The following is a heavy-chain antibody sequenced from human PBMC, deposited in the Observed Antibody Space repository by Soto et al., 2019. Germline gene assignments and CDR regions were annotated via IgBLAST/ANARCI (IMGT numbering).Heavy chain of an antibody. CDR1: GGSISSYY. D-gene: IGHD3-3*01. V-gene: IGHV4-59*12. CDR2: INYSGST. CDR3: ARAVLRFLEWSSYYYYGMDV. J-gene: IGHJ6*02. Sequence: ETLSLTCTVSGGSISSYYWSWIRQPPGKGLEWIGYINYSGSTNYNPSLKSRVTISVDTSKNQFSLKLSSVTAADTAVYYCARAVLRFLEWSSYYYYGMDVWGQGTTVTVSS.